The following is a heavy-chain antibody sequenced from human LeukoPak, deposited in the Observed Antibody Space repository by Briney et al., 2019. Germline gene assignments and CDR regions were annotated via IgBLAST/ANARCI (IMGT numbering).Heavy chain of an antibody. J-gene: IGHJ4*02. Sequence: ASMKVSCKASRYTFTGYYMHWVRQAPGQGLEWMGWINPNSGGTNYAQKFQGRVTMTRDTSISTAYMELSRLRSDDTAVYYCARRGYDSSGYVFFDYWGQGTLVTVSS. CDR3: ARRGYDSSGYVFFDY. D-gene: IGHD3-22*01. CDR2: INPNSGGT. CDR1: RYTFTGYY. V-gene: IGHV1-2*02.